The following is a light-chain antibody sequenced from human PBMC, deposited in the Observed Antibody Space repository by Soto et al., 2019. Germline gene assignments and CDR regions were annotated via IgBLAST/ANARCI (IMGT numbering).Light chain of an antibody. CDR2: AAS. J-gene: IGKJ4*01. CDR1: QVINNF. CDR3: QQSYTTPGIT. V-gene: IGKV1-39*01. Sequence: DIQMTQSPSSLSASVGDRVTITCRASQVINNFLNWYQQKPGKAPKLLICAASNLQTGVPSRFSGSGSGTDFTLTISCLEPEDFATYYCQQSYTTPGITFGGGTKVEIK.